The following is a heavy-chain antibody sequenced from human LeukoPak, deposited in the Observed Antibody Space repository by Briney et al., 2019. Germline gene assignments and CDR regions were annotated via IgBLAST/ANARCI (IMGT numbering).Heavy chain of an antibody. J-gene: IGHJ4*02. CDR3: AKDRMYSSGWPDY. CDR1: GFTFSSYG. V-gene: IGHV3-30*02. Sequence: PGGSLRLSCAASGFTFSSYGMHWVRQAPGKGLEWVAFIRYDGSNKYYADSVKGRFTISRDNSKNTLYLQMNSLRAEDTAVYYCAKDRMYSSGWPDYWGQGTLVTASS. CDR2: IRYDGSNK. D-gene: IGHD6-19*01.